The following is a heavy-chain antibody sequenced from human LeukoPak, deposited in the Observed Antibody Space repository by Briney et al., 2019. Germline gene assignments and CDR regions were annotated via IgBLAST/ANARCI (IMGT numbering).Heavy chain of an antibody. CDR1: GVSISHNSYY. J-gene: IGHJ4*02. CDR2: IYYSGST. V-gene: IGHV4-39*07. CDR3: ARISAGYYYVGY. Sequence: EPSETLSLTCSVSGVSISHNSYYWGWIRQPPGKGLECIGTIYYSGSTYYSPSLKSRVTISVDTSKNQFSLKLNSVTAADTAVYYCARISAGYYYVGYWGQGTLVTVSS. D-gene: IGHD3-9*01.